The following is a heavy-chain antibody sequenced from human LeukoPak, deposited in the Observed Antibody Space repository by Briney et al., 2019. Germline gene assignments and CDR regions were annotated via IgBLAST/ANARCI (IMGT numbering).Heavy chain of an antibody. V-gene: IGHV1-2*02. J-gene: IGHJ3*02. CDR3: WAAGPITGSIVVVPAAMLAGDAFDI. D-gene: IGHD2-2*01. Sequence: ASVKVSRMASGYTFTGYYMHWVRPAPGQGLEWMGWINPNSGGTNYAQKFQGRVTMTRGTSISTAYMELSRLRSDDTAVYYCWAAGPITGSIVVVPAAMLAGDAFDIWGQGTMVTVSS. CDR2: INPNSGGT. CDR1: GYTFTGYY.